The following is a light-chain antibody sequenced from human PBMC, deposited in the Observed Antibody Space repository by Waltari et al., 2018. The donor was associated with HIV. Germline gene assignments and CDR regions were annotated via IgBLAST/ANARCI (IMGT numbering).Light chain of an antibody. J-gene: IGKJ1*01. Sequence: EIVLTQAPGTLSLSPGEGATLSCRASQRVDRTYLAWYQQKPGQAPRLLIYGASSRANGIPDRFSGSGSGTDFTLTISRLEPEDFAVYYCQQYDISPRTFGQGTKVEI. CDR3: QQYDISPRT. V-gene: IGKV3-20*01. CDR1: QRVDRTY. CDR2: GAS.